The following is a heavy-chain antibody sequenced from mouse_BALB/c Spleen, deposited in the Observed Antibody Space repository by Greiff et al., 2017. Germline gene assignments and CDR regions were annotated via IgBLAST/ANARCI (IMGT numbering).Heavy chain of an antibody. CDR2: IDPANGNT. CDR3: ARARDGYYVAWFAY. V-gene: IGHV14-3*02. CDR1: GFNIKDTY. J-gene: IGHJ3*01. Sequence: EVQLQQSGAELVKPGASVKLSCTASGFNIKDTYMHWVKQRPEQGLEWIGRIDPANGNTKYDPKFQGKATITADTSSNTAYLQLSSLTSEDTAVYYCARARDGYYVAWFAYWGQGTLVTVSA. D-gene: IGHD2-3*01.